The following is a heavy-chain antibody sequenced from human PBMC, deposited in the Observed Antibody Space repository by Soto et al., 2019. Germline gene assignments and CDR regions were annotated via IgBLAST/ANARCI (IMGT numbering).Heavy chain of an antibody. CDR3: VRVGRLGGY. CDR1: GFTFSSYW. D-gene: IGHD3-16*01. J-gene: IGHJ4*02. Sequence: EVQLVESGGGLVQPGGSLRLSCAASGFTFSSYWMSWVRQAPGKGLEWVANIKEDGSEKYYLDSVKGRSTISRDNAKNSLFLQMNSLKAEDTAVYYCVRVGRLGGYWGQGTLVTVSS. V-gene: IGHV3-7*03. CDR2: IKEDGSEK.